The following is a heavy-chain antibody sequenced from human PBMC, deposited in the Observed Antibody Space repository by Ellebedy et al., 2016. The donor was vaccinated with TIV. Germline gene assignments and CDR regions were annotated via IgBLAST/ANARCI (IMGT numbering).Heavy chain of an antibody. D-gene: IGHD1-7*01. CDR1: GYTFTSYG. V-gene: IGHV1-18*01. Sequence: ASVKVSXXASGYTFTSYGISWVRQAPGQGLEWMGWISAYNGNTNYAQKLQGRVTMTTDTSTSTAYMELRSLRSDDTAVYYCARGRLELRNWRWGLANFDYWGQGTLVTVSS. J-gene: IGHJ4*02. CDR3: ARGRLELRNWRWGLANFDY. CDR2: ISAYNGNT.